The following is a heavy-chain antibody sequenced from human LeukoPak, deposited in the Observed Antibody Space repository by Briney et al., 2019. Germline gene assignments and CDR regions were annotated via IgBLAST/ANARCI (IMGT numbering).Heavy chain of an antibody. Sequence: SQTLSLTCTVSGGSIRQPPGKGLEWIGYIYHSGSTYYNPSLKSRVTISVDRSKNQFSLKLSSVTAADTAVYYCARGIGYCSSNSCYLGDYWGQGTLVTVSS. V-gene: IGHV4-30-2*01. CDR2: IYHSGST. J-gene: IGHJ4*02. D-gene: IGHD2-2*01. CDR1: GGSI. CDR3: ARGIGYCSSNSCYLGDY.